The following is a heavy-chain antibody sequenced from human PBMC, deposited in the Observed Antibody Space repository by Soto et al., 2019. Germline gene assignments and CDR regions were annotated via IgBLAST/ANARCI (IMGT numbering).Heavy chain of an antibody. D-gene: IGHD5-12*01. J-gene: IGHJ6*02. CDR3: AREGDSGYDKNGPYYYYGMDV. CDR1: GGTFSSYA. Sequence: QVQLVQSGAEVKKPGSSVKVSSKASGGTFSSYAISWVRQAPGQGLEWMGGIIPIFGTANYAQKFQGRVTITADESTSTAYMELSSLRSEDTAVYYCAREGDSGYDKNGPYYYYGMDVWGQGTTVTVSS. V-gene: IGHV1-69*12. CDR2: IIPIFGTA.